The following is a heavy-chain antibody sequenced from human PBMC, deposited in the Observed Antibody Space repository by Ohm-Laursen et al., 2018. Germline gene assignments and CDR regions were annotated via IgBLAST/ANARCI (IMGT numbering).Heavy chain of an antibody. D-gene: IGHD6-13*01. Sequence: LRLSCAASGFTFSNAWMSWVRQAPGKGLEWVGRIKSKTDGGTTDYAAPVKGRFTISRDDSKNTLYLQMNSLKTEDTAVYYCTTEGLAAAGLDYWGQGTLVTVSS. CDR1: GFTFSNAW. V-gene: IGHV3-15*01. CDR2: IKSKTDGGTT. J-gene: IGHJ4*02. CDR3: TTEGLAAAGLDY.